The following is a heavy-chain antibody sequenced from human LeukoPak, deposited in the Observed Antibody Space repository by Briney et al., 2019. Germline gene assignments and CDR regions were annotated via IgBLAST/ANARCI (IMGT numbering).Heavy chain of an antibody. D-gene: IGHD3-22*01. Sequence: GASVKVSCKASGGTFSSYAISWVRQAPGQGLEWMGWISAYNGNTNYAQKLQGRVTMTTDTSTSTAYMELRSLRSDDTAVYYCARAYLTYYYDSSGYFHWGQGTLVTVSS. V-gene: IGHV1-18*01. CDR2: ISAYNGNT. CDR3: ARAYLTYYYDSSGYFH. J-gene: IGHJ4*02. CDR1: GGTFSSYA.